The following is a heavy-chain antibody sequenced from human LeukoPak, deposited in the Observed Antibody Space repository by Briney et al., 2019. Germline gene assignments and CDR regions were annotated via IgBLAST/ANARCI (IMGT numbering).Heavy chain of an antibody. CDR2: FDPEDGET. Sequence: ASVKVSCKVSGYTLTELSMHWVRQAPGKGLEWMGGFDPEDGETIYAQKFQGRVTLTRDTSTSTVYMELSSLTSQDTAVYYCARDYHGSGSLTTFDYWGQGTLVTVSS. CDR3: ARDYHGSGSLTTFDY. D-gene: IGHD3-10*01. CDR1: GYTLTELS. V-gene: IGHV1-24*01. J-gene: IGHJ4*02.